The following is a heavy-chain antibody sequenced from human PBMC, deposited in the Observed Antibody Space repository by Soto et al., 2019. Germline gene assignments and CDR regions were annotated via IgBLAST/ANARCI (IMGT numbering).Heavy chain of an antibody. J-gene: IGHJ6*02. Sequence: SENLSLTCTVAGVSISSYYWSLIRPPPGKGLDWIGYIYYSGSTNYNPSLKSRVTISVDTSKNQFSLKLSSVTAADTAVYYCARLGGNSGPGNYYYYYGMDVWGQGTTVTVSS. V-gene: IGHV4-59*01. D-gene: IGHD2-21*02. CDR1: GVSISSYY. CDR2: IYYSGST. CDR3: ARLGGNSGPGNYYYYYGMDV.